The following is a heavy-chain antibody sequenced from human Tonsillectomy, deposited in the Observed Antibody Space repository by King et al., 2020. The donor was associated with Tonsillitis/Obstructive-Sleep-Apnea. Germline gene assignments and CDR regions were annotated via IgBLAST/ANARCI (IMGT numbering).Heavy chain of an antibody. V-gene: IGHV4-39*01. Sequence: QLQESGPGLVKPSGTLSLTCTVSGGSISSSSYYWGGIRQPPGKGLEWIGSIYYSGSTYYKPSLKSRVTISVDTSKNPFSLKLSSVTAADTAVYYCAKQIVVVVTDSQAYAFDFCGQGTLVTVSS. CDR2: IYYSGST. CDR1: GGSISSSSYY. D-gene: IGHD2-21*02. CDR3: AKQIVVVVTDSQAYAFDF. J-gene: IGHJ4*02.